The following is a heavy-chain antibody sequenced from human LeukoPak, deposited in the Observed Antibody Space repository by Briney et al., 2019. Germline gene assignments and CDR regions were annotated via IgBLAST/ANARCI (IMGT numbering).Heavy chain of an antibody. D-gene: IGHD6-13*01. J-gene: IGHJ4*02. CDR1: GGSISSYY. CDR3: ARLPRWYYFDY. CDR2: IYYSGST. Sequence: SETLSLTCTVSGGSISSYYWSWIRQPPGKGLEWIGYIYYSGSTNYNPSLKSRVTISVDTSKNQFSLKLSSVTAADTAMYYCARLPRWYYFDYWGQGTLVTVSS. V-gene: IGHV4-59*08.